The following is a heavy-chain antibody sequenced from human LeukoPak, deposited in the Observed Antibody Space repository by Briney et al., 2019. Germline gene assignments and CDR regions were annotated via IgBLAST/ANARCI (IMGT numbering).Heavy chain of an antibody. CDR3: ATLHGDYEYSFDP. D-gene: IGHD4-17*01. CDR2: FDPEDGET. Sequence: ASVKVSCKVSGYTLTESSMHWLRQAPGKGLEWMGGFDPEDGETTYAQKFQGRITMTEDTSTDTAYMELSSLRSEDTAVYYCATLHGDYEYSFDPWGQGVLVTVSS. V-gene: IGHV1-24*01. CDR1: GYTLTESS. J-gene: IGHJ5*02.